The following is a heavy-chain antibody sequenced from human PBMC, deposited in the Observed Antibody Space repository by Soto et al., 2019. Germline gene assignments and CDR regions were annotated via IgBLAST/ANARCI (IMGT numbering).Heavy chain of an antibody. CDR2: IYYSGST. D-gene: IGHD4-17*01. CDR1: CGSISSYY. Sequence: SETLSLTCTVSCGSISSYYWSWIRQPPGKGLEWIGYIYYSGSTNYNPSLKSRVTISVDTSKNQFSLKLSSVTAADTAVYYCADGLDFDYWGQGTLVTVSS. J-gene: IGHJ4*02. CDR3: ADGLDFDY. V-gene: IGHV4-59*01.